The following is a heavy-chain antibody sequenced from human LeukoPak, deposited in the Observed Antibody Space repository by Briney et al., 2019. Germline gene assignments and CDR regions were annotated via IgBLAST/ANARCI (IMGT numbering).Heavy chain of an antibody. J-gene: IGHJ5*02. CDR1: GGTFSSYT. CDR3: AREYYYDSSGPNLFDP. Sequence: SVKVSCKASGGTFSSYTISWVRQAPGQGLEWMGRIIPILGIANYAQKFQDRVTITADKSTSTAYMELSSLRSEDTAVYYCAREYYYDSSGPNLFDPWGQGTLVTVSS. V-gene: IGHV1-69*04. D-gene: IGHD3-22*01. CDR2: IIPILGIA.